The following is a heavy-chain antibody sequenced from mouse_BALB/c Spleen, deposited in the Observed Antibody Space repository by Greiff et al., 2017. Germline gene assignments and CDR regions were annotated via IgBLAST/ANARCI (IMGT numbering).Heavy chain of an antibody. CDR3: TRGGNQPHYYAMDY. J-gene: IGHJ4*01. CDR1: GYTFTSYY. CDR2: INPGNGGT. D-gene: IGHD2-1*01. Sequence: VQLQQSGAELVKPGASVKLSCKASGYTFTSYYMYWVKQRPGQGLEWIGGINPGNGGTNFNEKFKSKATLTVDKSSSTAYMQLSSLTSEDSAVYYCTRGGNQPHYYAMDYWGQGTSVTVSS. V-gene: IGHV1S81*02.